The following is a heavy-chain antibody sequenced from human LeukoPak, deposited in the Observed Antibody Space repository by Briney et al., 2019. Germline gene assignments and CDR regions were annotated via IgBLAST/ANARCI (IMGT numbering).Heavy chain of an antibody. CDR3: ARGHTAVTRHFDF. J-gene: IGHJ4*02. Sequence: GTSLRLSCVASGFTFTDYAFNWVRQTPGKGMEWVAIISSDGNTQSYADPLKGRFTISRDDAKNLLYLDMNSLRAEDTAVYYCARGHTAVTRHFDFWGQGTLVTVSS. V-gene: IGHV3-30*04. CDR2: ISSDGNTQ. CDR1: GFTFTDYA. D-gene: IGHD4-17*01.